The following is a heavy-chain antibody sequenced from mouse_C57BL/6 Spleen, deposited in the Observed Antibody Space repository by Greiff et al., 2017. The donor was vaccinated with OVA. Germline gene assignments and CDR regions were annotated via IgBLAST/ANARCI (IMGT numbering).Heavy chain of an antibody. V-gene: IGHV1-55*01. J-gene: IGHJ2*01. Sequence: QVQLQQPGAELVKPGASVKMSCKASGYTFTSYWITWVKQRPEQGLEWIGDIYPGSGSTNYNEKFKSKATLTVDTSSSTAYMQLSSLTSEDSAVYYCARQLRPTRLYYFDYWGQGTTLTVSS. CDR2: IYPGSGST. CDR3: ARQLRPTRLYYFDY. CDR1: GYTFTSYW. D-gene: IGHD3-2*02.